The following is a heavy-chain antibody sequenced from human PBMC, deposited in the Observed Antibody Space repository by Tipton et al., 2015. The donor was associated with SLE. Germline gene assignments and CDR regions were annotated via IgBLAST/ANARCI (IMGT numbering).Heavy chain of an antibody. J-gene: IGHJ4*02. V-gene: IGHV4-39*01. Sequence: TLSLTCNVSGGSISSSGYYWGWIRQPPGKGLEWIGSIYHSGSTYYNPSLKSRVTISVDTSKEQFSLMLTSVTAADTAVYYCARHRGSSYGFDYGAQGPVVTVSS. D-gene: IGHD5-18*01. CDR3: ARHRGSSYGFDY. CDR2: IYHSGST. CDR1: GGSISSSGYY.